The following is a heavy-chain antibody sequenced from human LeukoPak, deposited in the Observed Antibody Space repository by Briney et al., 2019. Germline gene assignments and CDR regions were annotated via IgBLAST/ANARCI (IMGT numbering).Heavy chain of an antibody. V-gene: IGHV1-2*02. Sequence: ASVKVSCKASGYXFIDYYMHWVRQAPGQGLEWMGWINPNNGGTNYAQKFQGRVTMTRDTSISTVYMELSRLTSDDTAVYYCARGGDGFDIWGQGTMVTVSS. CDR3: ARGGDGFDI. CDR2: INPNNGGT. J-gene: IGHJ3*02. CDR1: GYXFIDYY.